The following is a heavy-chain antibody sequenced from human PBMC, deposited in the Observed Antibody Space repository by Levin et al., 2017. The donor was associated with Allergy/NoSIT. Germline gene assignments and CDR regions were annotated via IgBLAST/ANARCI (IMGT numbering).Heavy chain of an antibody. Sequence: PGGSLRLSCAASGFTFSSYAMHWVRQAPGKGLEWVAVISYDGSNKYYADSVKGRFTISRDNSKNTLYLQMNSLRAEDTAVYYCASLGRVDFDYWGQGTLVTVSS. CDR1: GFTFSSYA. J-gene: IGHJ4*02. D-gene: IGHD3-3*01. V-gene: IGHV3-30-3*01. CDR2: ISYDGSNK. CDR3: ASLGRVDFDY.